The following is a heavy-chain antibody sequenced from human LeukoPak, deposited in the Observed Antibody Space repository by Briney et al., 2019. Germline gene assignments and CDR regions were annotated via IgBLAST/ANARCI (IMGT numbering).Heavy chain of an antibody. CDR2: IIPIVGTT. Sequence: VASVKVSCKASGGTFSSYAFSWVRQAPGQGLEWMGGIIPIVGTTNYAQMFQGRVTITADESTSTAYMELSSLRSEDTAVYYCARGGYYYDSSGYSHLPDYWGQGTLVTVSS. D-gene: IGHD3-22*01. CDR3: ARGGYYYDSSGYSHLPDY. J-gene: IGHJ4*02. CDR1: GGTFSSYA. V-gene: IGHV1-69*13.